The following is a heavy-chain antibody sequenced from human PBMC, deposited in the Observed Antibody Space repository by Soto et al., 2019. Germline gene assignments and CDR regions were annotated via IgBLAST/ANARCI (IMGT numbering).Heavy chain of an antibody. CDR1: GFTFSDST. V-gene: IGHV3-73*01. D-gene: IGHD3-10*01. CDR3: TRQFLLWGHFDY. Sequence: EVQLVESGGGLVQPGGSLKLSCAASGFTFSDSTIHWVRQASGKGLEWVGRIRGKANTFATSYAASVKGRFTISRDDSKNTAYLQMNSLNTEDTAVYYCTRQFLLWGHFDYWGHGSLVTVSS. CDR2: IRGKANTFAT. J-gene: IGHJ4*01.